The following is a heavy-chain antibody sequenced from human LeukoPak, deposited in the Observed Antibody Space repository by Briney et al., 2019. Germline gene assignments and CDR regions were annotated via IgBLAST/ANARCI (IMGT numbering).Heavy chain of an antibody. CDR2: IFHGGST. J-gene: IGHJ4*02. CDR3: ARGISGYSRIFDY. Sequence: SETLSLTCTVSGGSIRNYYWSWIRQPPGKGLEWIGYIFHGGSTNYNPSLKSRVTTSVDTSKNQFSLRLNSVTAADTAVYYCARGISGYSRIFDYWGQGTLVTVSS. D-gene: IGHD3-22*01. V-gene: IGHV4-59*01. CDR1: GGSIRNYY.